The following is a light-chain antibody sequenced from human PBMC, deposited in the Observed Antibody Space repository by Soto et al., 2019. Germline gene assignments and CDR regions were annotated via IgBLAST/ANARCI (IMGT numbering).Light chain of an antibody. Sequence: QPALTQPASVSGSPGQSITISCTGTSSDVGSYNLVSWYQQHPGKAPKLMIYEGSKRPSGVSNRFSGSKSGNTASLTISGLQAEDEADYYCCSYAGSSFWVFGTGTKVTVL. CDR2: EGS. V-gene: IGLV2-23*01. J-gene: IGLJ1*01. CDR1: SSDVGSYNL. CDR3: CSYAGSSFWV.